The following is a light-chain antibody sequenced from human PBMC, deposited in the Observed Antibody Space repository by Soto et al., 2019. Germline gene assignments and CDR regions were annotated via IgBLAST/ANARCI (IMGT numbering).Light chain of an antibody. CDR2: DAS. CDR3: QQSYSTPLLT. CDR1: QSISNR. V-gene: IGKV1-39*01. Sequence: DIQMTQSPSTLSASVGDRVTITCRASQSISNRLAWYQQKPGKAPKVLIYDASNLETGVPSRFSGSGSGTDFTLTISSLQPEDFATYYCQQSYSTPLLTFGGGTKVDIK. J-gene: IGKJ4*01.